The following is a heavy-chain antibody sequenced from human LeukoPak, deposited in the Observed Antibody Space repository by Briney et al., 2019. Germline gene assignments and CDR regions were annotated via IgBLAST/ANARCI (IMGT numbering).Heavy chain of an antibody. Sequence: GGSLRLSRAASGFTFSSYSMNWVRQAPGKGLEWVSYISYTGTIYYADSVKGRFTISRDNAKNSLYLHMNSLRAEDTALYYCTRDPRALDYWGQGTLVTVSS. CDR1: GFTFSSYS. J-gene: IGHJ4*02. CDR3: TRDPRALDY. V-gene: IGHV3-48*01. CDR2: ISYTGTI.